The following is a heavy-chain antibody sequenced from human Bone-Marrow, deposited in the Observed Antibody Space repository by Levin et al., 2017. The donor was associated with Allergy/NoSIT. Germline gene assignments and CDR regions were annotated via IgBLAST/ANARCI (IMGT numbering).Heavy chain of an antibody. D-gene: IGHD2-2*01. Sequence: PGGSLRLSCAASGFTFSRYSMNWVRQAPGRGLEWVSYISRSSSTISYADSVKGRFTISRDNAKNSLYLQMNSLRDEDTAVYYCARPDCSGTSCYYFLDSWGQGTLVTVSS. V-gene: IGHV3-48*02. CDR3: ARPDCSGTSCYYFLDS. CDR1: GFTFSRYS. J-gene: IGHJ4*02. CDR2: ISRSSSTI.